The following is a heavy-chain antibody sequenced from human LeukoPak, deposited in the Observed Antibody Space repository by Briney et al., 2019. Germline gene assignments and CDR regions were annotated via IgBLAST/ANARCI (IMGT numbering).Heavy chain of an antibody. CDR1: GFTFSSYA. CDR2: ISDRDDSI. Sequence: GGSLRLSCAASGFTFSSYAMSWVRQAPGKGLEWVSEISDRDDSIDYADFVKGRFTISRDNSKNTLYLQMNSLRAEDTAVYYCAKGRLPTDYWGQGALVTVSS. J-gene: IGHJ4*02. V-gene: IGHV3-23*01. CDR3: AKGRLPTDY.